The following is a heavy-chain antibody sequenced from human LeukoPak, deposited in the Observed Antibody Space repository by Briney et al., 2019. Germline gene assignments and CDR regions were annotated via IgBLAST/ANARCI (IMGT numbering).Heavy chain of an antibody. V-gene: IGHV3-7*03. J-gene: IGHJ4*02. CDR3: AREKYIAAAGIDY. CDR2: IKQDGSEK. CDR1: GFTFSSYW. D-gene: IGHD6-13*01. Sequence: GGSLRLSCAASGFTFSSYWMSWVRQAPGKGLEWVANIKQDGSEKYYVDSVKGRFTISRDNAKNSLYLQMNSLRAEDTAVYYCAREKYIAAAGIDYWGQGTLVTVSS.